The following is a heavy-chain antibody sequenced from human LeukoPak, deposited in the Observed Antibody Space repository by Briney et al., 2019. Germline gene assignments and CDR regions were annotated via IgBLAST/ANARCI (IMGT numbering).Heavy chain of an antibody. CDR2: INPNSGGT. J-gene: IGHJ4*02. CDR3: ARAWYYYDSSGYYPYFDY. V-gene: IGHV1-2*02. Sequence: ASAKVSCKASGYTFTGYYMHWVRQVPGQGLEWMGWINPNSGGTNYAQKFQGRVTMTRDTSISTAYMELSRLRSDDTAVYYCARAWYYYDSSGYYPYFDYWGQGTLVTVSS. D-gene: IGHD3-22*01. CDR1: GYTFTGYY.